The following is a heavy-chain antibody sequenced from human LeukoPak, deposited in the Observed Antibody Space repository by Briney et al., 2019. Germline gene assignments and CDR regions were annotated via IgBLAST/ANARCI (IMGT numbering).Heavy chain of an antibody. CDR3: AKAPGRYDFWSGYYDY. CDR1: GLTFSSDA. J-gene: IGHJ4*02. CDR2: ISGSGGST. Sequence: GGSLRLSCAASGLTFSSDAMSWVRQAPGKGLDWVLAISGSGGSTYYADSVKGRFTISRDNSKNTLYLQMNSLRAEDTAVYYCAKAPGRYDFWSGYYDYWGQGTLVTVSS. V-gene: IGHV3-23*01. D-gene: IGHD3-3*01.